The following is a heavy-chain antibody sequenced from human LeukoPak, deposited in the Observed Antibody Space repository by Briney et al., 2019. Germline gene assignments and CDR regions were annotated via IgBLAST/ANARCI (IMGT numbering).Heavy chain of an antibody. V-gene: IGHV3-23*01. J-gene: IGHJ4*02. Sequence: PGGSLRLSCAASGFTFDTYTMSWVRLAPGKGLEWVSAISGIGDKTYYADSVKGRFTISRDNSKNTLCLQMNSLRAEDTAVYYCASGGKNSHGSFDYWGQGTLVTVSS. CDR3: ASGGKNSHGSFDY. CDR2: ISGIGDKT. CDR1: GFTFDTYT. D-gene: IGHD3-16*01.